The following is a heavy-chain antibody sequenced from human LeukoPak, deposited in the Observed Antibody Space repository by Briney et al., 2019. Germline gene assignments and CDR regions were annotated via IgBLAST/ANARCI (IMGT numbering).Heavy chain of an antibody. CDR2: INPNSGGT. CDR3: ARGGCSSTSCYWRNNWFDP. D-gene: IGHD2-2*01. CDR1: GYTFTGYY. V-gene: IGHV1-2*02. Sequence: ASVKVSCKASGYTFTGYYMHWVRQAPGQGLEWMGWINPNSGGTNYAQEFQGRVTMTRDTSISTAYMELSRLRSDDTAVYYCARGGCSSTSCYWRNNWFDPWGQGTLVTVSS. J-gene: IGHJ5*02.